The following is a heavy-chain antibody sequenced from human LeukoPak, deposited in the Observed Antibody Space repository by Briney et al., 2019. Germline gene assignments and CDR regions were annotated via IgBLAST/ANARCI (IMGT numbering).Heavy chain of an antibody. V-gene: IGHV3-21*06. CDR2: ISGRNNYM. CDR1: GFSFSAYN. Sequence: GGSLRLSCAASGFSFSAYNMNWVRQAPGKGLEWVSYISGRNNYMYYADSVKGRFTISRDNAKNSLYLQMNSLSVEDTATYYCATLVDSVSRSRDYWGQGALVTVSS. J-gene: IGHJ4*02. CDR3: ATLVDSVSRSRDY. D-gene: IGHD5-18*01.